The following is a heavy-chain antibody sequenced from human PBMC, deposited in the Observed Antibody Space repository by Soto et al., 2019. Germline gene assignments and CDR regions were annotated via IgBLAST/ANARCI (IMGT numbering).Heavy chain of an antibody. D-gene: IGHD6-13*01. CDR2: ISSSGSTI. J-gene: IGHJ3*01. V-gene: IGHV3-11*01. CDR3: SKVADACGAIDF. Sequence: WGSIRLSCAASGFTFSDYYMSWIRQTPGKGLEWVSYISSSGSTIYYADSVKGRFTISRDNAKNSLYLQMNSLRAEDTAVYYCSKVADACGAIDFWCQGILVSVS. CDR1: GFTFSDYY.